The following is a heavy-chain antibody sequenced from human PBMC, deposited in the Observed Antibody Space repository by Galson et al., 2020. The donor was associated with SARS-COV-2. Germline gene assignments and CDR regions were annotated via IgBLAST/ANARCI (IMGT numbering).Heavy chain of an antibody. CDR1: GYTLTELS. J-gene: IGHJ3*02. Sequence: ASVKVSCKVSGYTLTELSMHWVRQAPGKGLEWMGGFDPEDGETIYAQKFQGRVTMTEDTSTDTAYMELSSLRSEDTAVYYCATAVVIMAPFAFDILGQGTMVTVSS. V-gene: IGHV1-24*01. D-gene: IGHD3-3*01. CDR3: ATAVVIMAPFAFDI. CDR2: FDPEDGET.